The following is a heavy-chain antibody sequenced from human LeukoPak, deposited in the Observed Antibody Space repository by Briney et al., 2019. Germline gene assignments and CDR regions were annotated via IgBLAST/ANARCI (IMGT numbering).Heavy chain of an antibody. CDR2: INQGGSEE. D-gene: IGHD6-19*01. J-gene: IGHJ4*02. V-gene: IGHV3-7*04. CDR3: ARGRYSSGWYGYFDY. CDR1: GFPFSSYW. Sequence: QPGGSLRLSCAASGFPFSSYWMSWVRQAPGKGLEWVANINQGGSEEYYVDSVKGRFTISRDNAKNSLYLQMNSLRAEDTAVYYCARGRYSSGWYGYFDYWGQRTLVTVSS.